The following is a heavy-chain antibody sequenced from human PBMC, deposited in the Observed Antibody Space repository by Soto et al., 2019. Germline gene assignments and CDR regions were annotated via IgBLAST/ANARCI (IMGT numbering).Heavy chain of an antibody. Sequence: EVQLLESGGGLVQPGGSLRLSCAASGFTFSSYAMSWVRQAPGKGLEWVSAISGSGGSTYYADSVKGRFTISRDNSKNTLYRQMNSLRAEDTAVYYCATGTSTRYSSGWYDYWGQGTLVTVSS. CDR2: ISGSGGST. J-gene: IGHJ4*02. CDR3: ATGTSTRYSSGWYDY. CDR1: GFTFSSYA. D-gene: IGHD6-19*01. V-gene: IGHV3-23*01.